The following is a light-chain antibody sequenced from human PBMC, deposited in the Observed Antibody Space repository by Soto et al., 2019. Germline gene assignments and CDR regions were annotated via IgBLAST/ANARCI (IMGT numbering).Light chain of an antibody. J-gene: IGLJ1*01. CDR2: DVT. CDR3: SSYTSISTLV. Sequence: QSALTQPASVSGSPGQSITISCTGTSSDVGGYNFVSWYQQHPGKAPKIMIYDVTNRPSGVSNRFSGSKSGNTASLTISGLQAVDEADYYCSSYTSISTLVFGTGTKATVL. V-gene: IGLV2-14*01. CDR1: SSDVGGYNF.